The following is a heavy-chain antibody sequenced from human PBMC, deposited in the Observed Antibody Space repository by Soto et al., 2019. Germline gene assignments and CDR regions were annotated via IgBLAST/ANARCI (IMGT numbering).Heavy chain of an antibody. D-gene: IGHD5-18*01. V-gene: IGHV4-34*01. CDR3: ARDSADTAMMYFDY. CDR1: CGSFSGYY. Sequence: SDTLSLTCAVYCGSFSGYYWSWIRQPPEKGLEWIGEINHSGSTNYNPSLRSRVTISVDTSKNQFSLSLTSVTAADTAVYYCARDSADTAMMYFDYWGQGTLVTVSS. CDR2: INHSGST. J-gene: IGHJ4*02.